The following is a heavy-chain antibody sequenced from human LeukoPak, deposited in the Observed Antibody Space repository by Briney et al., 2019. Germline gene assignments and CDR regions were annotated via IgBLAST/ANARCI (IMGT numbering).Heavy chain of an antibody. Sequence: GGSLRPSCAASGFTFNSYAMSWVRQAPGKGLEWVSGISGSGGSTYYADSVKGRFTIPRDNSRNTLYLQMNSLRAEDTAVYYCAKARADGSGYSDWGQGTLVTVSS. J-gene: IGHJ4*02. CDR2: ISGSGGST. CDR3: AKARADGSGYSD. D-gene: IGHD3-22*01. CDR1: GFTFNSYA. V-gene: IGHV3-23*01.